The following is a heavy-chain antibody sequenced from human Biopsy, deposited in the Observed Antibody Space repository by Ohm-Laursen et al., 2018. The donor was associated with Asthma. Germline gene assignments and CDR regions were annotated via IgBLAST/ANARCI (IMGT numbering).Heavy chain of an antibody. J-gene: IGHJ4*02. CDR2: VYWTGST. CDR3: VRAVRNEQWLAPFDY. Sequence: SVTLSLTCRVYGCSISSFYWSWIRQSPEKGLEWMGYVYWTGSTNYNPSLKSRITMSVDTSKNRMFLELTSVTAADTAIYYCVRAVRNEQWLAPFDYWGQGKPVTVSS. CDR1: GCSISSFY. V-gene: IGHV4-59*01. D-gene: IGHD6-19*01.